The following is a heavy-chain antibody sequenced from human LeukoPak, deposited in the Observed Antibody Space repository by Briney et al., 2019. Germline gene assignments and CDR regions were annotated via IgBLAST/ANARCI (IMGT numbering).Heavy chain of an antibody. D-gene: IGHD2-2*01. CDR3: ARGPDIVVVPAASGVWFDP. J-gene: IGHJ5*02. Sequence: SETLSLTCTVSGYFISSGYYWGWIRQPPGKGLEWIGSIYHSGSTNYNPSLKSRVTISVDTSKNQFSLKLSSVTAADTAVYYCARGPDIVVVPAASGVWFDPWGQGTLVTVSS. CDR2: IYHSGST. CDR1: GYFISSGYY. V-gene: IGHV4-38-2*02.